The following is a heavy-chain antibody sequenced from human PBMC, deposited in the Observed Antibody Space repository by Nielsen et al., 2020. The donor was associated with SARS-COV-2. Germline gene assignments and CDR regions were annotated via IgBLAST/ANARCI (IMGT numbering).Heavy chain of an antibody. Sequence: GGSLRLSCAASGFTFSSYWMSWVRQAPGKGLEWVANIKQDGSEKYYVDSVKGRFTISRDNAKNTLYLQMNSLRAEDTAVYYCAREGSSSWFTISYYYYGMDVWGQGTTVTVSS. CDR3: AREGSSSWFTISYYYYGMDV. D-gene: IGHD6-13*01. CDR1: GFTFSSYW. V-gene: IGHV3-7*01. CDR2: IKQDGSEK. J-gene: IGHJ6*02.